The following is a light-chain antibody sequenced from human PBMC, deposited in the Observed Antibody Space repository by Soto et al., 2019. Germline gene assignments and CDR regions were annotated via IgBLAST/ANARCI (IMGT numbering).Light chain of an antibody. Sequence: AIQLTQSPSSLSASVGDRVTITCRASQGISSALAWYQHKPGKAPKLLIYDASSLQSGVPSRFSGSGSGTDFTLTISSLQPEDFATYYWQQFNFTFGPGTKVDIK. CDR2: DAS. J-gene: IGKJ3*01. CDR3: QQFNFT. CDR1: QGISSA. V-gene: IGKV1-13*02.